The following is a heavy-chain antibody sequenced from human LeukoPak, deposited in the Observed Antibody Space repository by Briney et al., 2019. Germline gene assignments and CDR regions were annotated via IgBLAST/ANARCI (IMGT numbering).Heavy chain of an antibody. CDR2: IFHSGTT. CDR3: ARYCSSSTCYFLDY. D-gene: IGHD2-2*01. V-gene: IGHV4-4*02. J-gene: IGHJ4*02. Sequence: RSSETLSLTCAVSGGSISSSNWWSWVRQPPGKGLEWIGEIFHSGTTSYNPSLKSRVTISVDNSKNQFSLKLSSMTAADTAVYYCARYCSSSTCYFLDYWGPGILVTVSS. CDR1: GGSISSSNW.